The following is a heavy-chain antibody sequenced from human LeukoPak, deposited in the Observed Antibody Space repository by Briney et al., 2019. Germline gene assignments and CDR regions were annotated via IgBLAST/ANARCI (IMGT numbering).Heavy chain of an antibody. CDR3: ARGDSGSYHRSEGWFDP. D-gene: IGHD1-26*01. V-gene: IGHV3-21*06. CDR1: GFTFSSST. CDR2: ISGGSIYI. Sequence: GGSLRLSCAASGFTFSSSTMNWVRQAPGKGLEWVSSISGGSIYIYYADSVKGRFTISRDNGKNSLYLQMNSLRAEDTAVYYCARGDSGSYHRSEGWFDPWGQGTLVTVSS. J-gene: IGHJ5*02.